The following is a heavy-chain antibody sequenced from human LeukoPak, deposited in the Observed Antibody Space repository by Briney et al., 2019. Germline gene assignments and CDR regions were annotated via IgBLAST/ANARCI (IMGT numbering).Heavy chain of an antibody. CDR2: ISSSSSYI. CDR3: ARAGGSYYYDFDY. CDR1: GFTFSSYS. D-gene: IGHD1-26*01. J-gene: IGHJ4*02. Sequence: PGGSLRLSCAASGFTFSSYSMNWVRQAPGKGLEWVSSISSSSSYIYYADSVKGRFTISRDNAKNSLYLQMNSLRAEDTAVYYCARAGGSYYYDFDYWGQGTLVTVSS. V-gene: IGHV3-21*01.